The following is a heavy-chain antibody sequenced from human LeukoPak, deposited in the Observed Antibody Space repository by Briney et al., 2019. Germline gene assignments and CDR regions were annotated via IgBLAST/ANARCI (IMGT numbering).Heavy chain of an antibody. Sequence: GASVKVSCKASGYTFTGYYMHWVRQAPGQGLEWMGRINPNSGGTNYAQKFQGGVTMTRDTSISTAYMELSRLRSDDTAVYYCARDQNFRTSDFDYWGQGTLVTVSS. J-gene: IGHJ4*02. CDR2: INPNSGGT. CDR3: ARDQNFRTSDFDY. V-gene: IGHV1-2*06. D-gene: IGHD1-14*01. CDR1: GYTFTGYY.